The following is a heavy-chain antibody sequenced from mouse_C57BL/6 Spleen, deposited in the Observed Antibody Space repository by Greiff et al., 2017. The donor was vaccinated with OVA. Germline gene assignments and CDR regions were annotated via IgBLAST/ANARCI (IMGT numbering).Heavy chain of an antibody. CDR1: GFTFSSYG. V-gene: IGHV5-6*02. CDR2: ISSGGSYT. Sequence: DVMLVESGGDLVKPGGSLKLSCAASGFTFSSYGMSWVRQTPDKRLEWVATISSGGSYTYYPDSVKGRFTISRDNAKNTLYQQMSSLKSEDTAMYYCARQDGNSYYFDYWGQGTTLTVSS. CDR3: ARQDGNSYYFDY. D-gene: IGHD2-1*01. J-gene: IGHJ2*01.